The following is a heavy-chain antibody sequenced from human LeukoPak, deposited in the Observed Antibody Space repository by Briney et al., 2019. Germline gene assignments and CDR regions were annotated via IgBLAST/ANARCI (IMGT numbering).Heavy chain of an antibody. J-gene: IGHJ6*02. CDR2: ISSSSSYI. D-gene: IGHD6-13*01. CDR3: ARDGYRAAAYYGMDV. Sequence: PGGSLRLSCAASGFTFSSYSMNWVRQAPGKGLEWVSSISSSSSYIYYADSVKGRFTISRDNAKNSLYLQMNSLRAEDTAVYYCARDGYRAAAYYGMDVWGQGTTATVSS. CDR1: GFTFSSYS. V-gene: IGHV3-21*01.